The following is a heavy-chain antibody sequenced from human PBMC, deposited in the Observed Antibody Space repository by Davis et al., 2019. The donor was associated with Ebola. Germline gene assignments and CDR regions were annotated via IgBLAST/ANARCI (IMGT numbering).Heavy chain of an antibody. CDR3: ASSSGRYVY. J-gene: IGHJ4*02. CDR1: GFTFSSYG. V-gene: IGHV3-33*08. CDR2: IWYDGSNK. D-gene: IGHD6-19*01. Sequence: GESLKISCAASGFTFSSYGMHWVRQAPGKGLEWVAVIWYDGSNKYYADSVKGRFTISRDNSKNTLYLQMNSLRAEDTAVYYCASSSGRYVYWGQGTLVTVSS.